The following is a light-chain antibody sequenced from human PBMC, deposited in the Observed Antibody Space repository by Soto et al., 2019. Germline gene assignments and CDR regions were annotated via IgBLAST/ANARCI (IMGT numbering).Light chain of an antibody. V-gene: IGLV2-18*02. CDR1: SSDVGSYNR. CDR2: DVS. CDR3: SSYTSSSTYV. J-gene: IGLJ1*01. Sequence: QSALTQPPSVSGSPGQSVAICCTGTSSDVGSYNRVSWYQQPPGTAPKLMIYDVSNRPSGVPDRFSGSKSGNTASLTISGLQAEDEADYYCSSYTSSSTYVFGTGTKVTVL.